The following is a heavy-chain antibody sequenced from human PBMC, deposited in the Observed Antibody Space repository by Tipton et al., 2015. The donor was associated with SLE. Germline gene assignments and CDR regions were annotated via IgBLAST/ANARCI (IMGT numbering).Heavy chain of an antibody. J-gene: IGHJ6*02. D-gene: IGHD2-21*01. CDR1: GYTFTCYG. V-gene: IGHV1-18*01. Sequence: QLVQSGAEVKKPGASVKVSCKASGYTFTCYGISWVRQAPGQGLEWMGWISAYNGNTNYAQKLQGRVTMTTDTSTSTAYMELRSLRSDDTAVYYCAMAFCGGDCLDYGMDVWGQGTTVTVSS. CDR3: AMAFCGGDCLDYGMDV. CDR2: ISAYNGNT.